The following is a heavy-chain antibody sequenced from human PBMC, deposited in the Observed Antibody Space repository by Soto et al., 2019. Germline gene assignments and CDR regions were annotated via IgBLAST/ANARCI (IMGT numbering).Heavy chain of an antibody. CDR1: GFTFSSYA. D-gene: IGHD3-22*01. CDR2: ISYDGSNK. Sequence: QVQLVESGGGVVQPGRSLRLSCAASGFTFSSYAMHWVRQAPGKGLEWVAVISYDGSNKYYVDSVKGRFTISRDNSKNTLYLQMNSLRAEDTAVYYCARDSKYYYDSSGYSDYWGQGTLVTVSS. CDR3: ARDSKYYYDSSGYSDY. J-gene: IGHJ4*02. V-gene: IGHV3-30-3*01.